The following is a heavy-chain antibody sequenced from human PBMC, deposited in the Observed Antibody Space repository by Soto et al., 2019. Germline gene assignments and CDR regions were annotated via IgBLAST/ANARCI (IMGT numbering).Heavy chain of an antibody. D-gene: IGHD4-17*01. CDR3: ARTADTVIFYSGMDV. Sequence: GGSLRLSCAASGFTFSDYAMHWVRQAPGKGLEWVAIISFDGSNEHYADSVQGRFTISRDNSENTLYLQMNSLRADDTAVYYCARTADTVIFYSGMDVWGQGTTVTVSS. J-gene: IGHJ6*02. V-gene: IGHV3-30-3*01. CDR2: ISFDGSNE. CDR1: GFTFSDYA.